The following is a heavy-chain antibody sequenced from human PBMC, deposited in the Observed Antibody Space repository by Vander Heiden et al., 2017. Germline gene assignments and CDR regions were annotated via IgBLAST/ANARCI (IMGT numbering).Heavy chain of an antibody. CDR2: IYSDGST. J-gene: IGHJ4*02. D-gene: IGHD3-10*01. CDR3: ARVRYGSGKGEIDY. V-gene: IGHV3-53*01. Sequence: EVQLVEFGGGLIQPGGSLRLSCAASGFTVISNYMSWVRQAPGKGLEWVSVIYSDGSTYYADSVKGRFTISRDNSKNTLYFQMNSLRAEDTAVYYCARVRYGSGKGEIDYWGQGTLVTVSS. CDR1: GFTVISNY.